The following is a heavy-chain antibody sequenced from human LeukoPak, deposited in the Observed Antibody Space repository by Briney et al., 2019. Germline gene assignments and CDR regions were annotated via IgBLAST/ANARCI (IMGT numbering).Heavy chain of an antibody. CDR2: INHSGST. V-gene: IGHV4-34*01. D-gene: IGHD4-17*01. CDR1: GGSFSGYY. CDR3: ARDSPAGDDYGDYETRVFDY. Sequence: SETLSLTCAVYGGSFSGYYWSWIRQPPGKGLEWIGEINHSGSTNYNPSLKSRVTISVDTSKNQFSLKLSSVTAADTAVYYCARDSPAGDDYGDYETRVFDYWGQGTLVTVSS. J-gene: IGHJ4*02.